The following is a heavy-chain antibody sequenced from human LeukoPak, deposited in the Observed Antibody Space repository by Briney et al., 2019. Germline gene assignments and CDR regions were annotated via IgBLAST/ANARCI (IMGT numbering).Heavy chain of an antibody. Sequence: PSDTLSLTCSVSGGSISSSTYYGGWIRQPPGKGLERIGNIYSSGSTYYNPSLKSRVTISVDTSKNQFSLKLSSVTAADTAVYYCARQAYSSNLGWFDPWGQGTLVTVSS. V-gene: IGHV4-39*01. CDR3: ARQAYSSNLGWFDP. J-gene: IGHJ5*02. CDR2: IYSSGST. CDR1: GGSISSSTYY. D-gene: IGHD6-13*01.